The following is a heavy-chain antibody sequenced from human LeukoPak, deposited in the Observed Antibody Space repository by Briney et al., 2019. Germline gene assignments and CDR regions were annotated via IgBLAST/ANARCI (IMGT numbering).Heavy chain of an antibody. V-gene: IGHV3-23*01. Sequence: GGSLRLSCAASGFTFSSYAMSWVRQAPGKGLGWVSAISGSGISTYYADSVKGRFTISRDNSKITLFLQMNSLRVEDTAVYYCAKVPSYYFDSSGYSQFDYWGQGVLVTVSS. CDR1: GFTFSSYA. CDR2: ISGSGIST. CDR3: AKVPSYYFDSSGYSQFDY. J-gene: IGHJ4*02. D-gene: IGHD3-22*01.